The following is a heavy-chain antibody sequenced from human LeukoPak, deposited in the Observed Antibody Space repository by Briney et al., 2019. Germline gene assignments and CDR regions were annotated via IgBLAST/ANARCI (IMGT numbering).Heavy chain of an antibody. Sequence: SETLSLTCTVPGGSISSNYWNWIRQPAGKGLEGIGRIYTSGSTNYNPSLRSRVTISVDRSKNQFSLKLNSVTAADTAIYYCARELGYDAFDIWGQGTMVTVSS. J-gene: IGHJ3*02. D-gene: IGHD7-27*01. CDR3: ARELGYDAFDI. V-gene: IGHV4-4*07. CDR2: IYTSGST. CDR1: GGSISSNY.